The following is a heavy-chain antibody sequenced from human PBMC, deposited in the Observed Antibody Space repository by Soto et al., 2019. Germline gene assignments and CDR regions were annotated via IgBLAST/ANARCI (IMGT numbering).Heavy chain of an antibody. J-gene: IGHJ4*02. D-gene: IGHD3-3*01. CDR1: GFTFSDYY. V-gene: IGHV3-11*05. Sequence: PGGSLRLSCAASGFTFSDYYMSWIRQAPGKGLEWVSYISSSSSYTNYADSVKGRFTISRDNASNSLYLQMNNLRAEDTALYFCAKGTEYGVVLMSTFDYRGQGTLVTVSS. CDR2: ISSSSSYT. CDR3: AKGTEYGVVLMSTFDY.